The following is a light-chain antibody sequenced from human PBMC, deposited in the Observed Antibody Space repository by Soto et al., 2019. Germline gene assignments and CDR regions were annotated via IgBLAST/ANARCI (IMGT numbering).Light chain of an antibody. CDR1: QSLSSW. Sequence: DIQMTQSPSTLSASVGDSVTITCRASQSLSSWLAWYQQKPGKAPTLLIYKASSLESGVPSRFSGRGSGTEFTLTMSSLQPDGFATYYCQQYNRYSPTFGQGAKVEIK. CDR2: KAS. V-gene: IGKV1-5*03. J-gene: IGKJ1*01. CDR3: QQYNRYSPT.